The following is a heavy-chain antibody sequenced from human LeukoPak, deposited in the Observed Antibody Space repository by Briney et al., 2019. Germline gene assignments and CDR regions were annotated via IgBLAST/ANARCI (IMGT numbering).Heavy chain of an antibody. CDR3: ARVYDSSGYYYQYYFDY. V-gene: IGHV1-2*02. CDR2: IKPNTGAT. Sequence: ASVKVSFKASGYTFSDNYIHWVRQAPGQGLEWVGWIKPNTGATHYSKRFQGRVTMTTDTSTSTAYMELRSLRSDDTAVYYCARVYDSSGYYYQYYFDYWGQGTLVTVSS. CDR1: GYTFSDNY. J-gene: IGHJ4*02. D-gene: IGHD3-22*01.